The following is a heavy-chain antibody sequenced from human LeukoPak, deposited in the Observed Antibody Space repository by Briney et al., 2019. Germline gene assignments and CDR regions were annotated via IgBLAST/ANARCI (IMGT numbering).Heavy chain of an antibody. D-gene: IGHD6-25*01. V-gene: IGHV4-31*03. Sequence: SETLSLTCTVSGGSISSGGYYWSWIRQHPGKGLEWIGYIYYRGSTYYNPSLKSRVTISVDASKNQFSLRLTSVTAADTAVYYCASIAAAENAALDIWGQGTMVTVSS. CDR1: GGSISSGGYY. CDR2: IYYRGST. CDR3: ASIAAAENAALDI. J-gene: IGHJ3*02.